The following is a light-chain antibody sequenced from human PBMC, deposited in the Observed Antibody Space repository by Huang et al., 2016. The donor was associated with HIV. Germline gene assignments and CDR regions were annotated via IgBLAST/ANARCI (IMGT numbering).Light chain of an antibody. CDR2: GES. Sequence: DTVMTQTLATLSVSPGARATLSCRASQSVGSKLAGFQQKPGQAPRHLIHGESTRATGIPARFSGSGSGTGFTLTISSLQSEDFAVYYCQQYNNWPYTVGQGTKLEIK. CDR1: QSVGSK. V-gene: IGKV3-15*01. J-gene: IGKJ2*01. CDR3: QQYNNWPYT.